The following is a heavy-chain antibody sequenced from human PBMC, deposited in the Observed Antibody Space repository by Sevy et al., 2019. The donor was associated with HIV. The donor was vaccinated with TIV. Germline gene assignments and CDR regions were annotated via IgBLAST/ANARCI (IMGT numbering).Heavy chain of an antibody. CDR1: GFTFSANW. CDR3: AHETFGRFES. D-gene: IGHD3-16*01. Sequence: GGSLRLSCAASGFTFSANWMNWVRQAPGKGLEWVANIKGDGSDKNYADSVEGRFTISRDKAKNLLYLQMNSLRVEDTAVYYCAHETFGRFESWGQGTLVTVSS. V-gene: IGHV3-7*01. CDR2: IKGDGSDK. J-gene: IGHJ4*02.